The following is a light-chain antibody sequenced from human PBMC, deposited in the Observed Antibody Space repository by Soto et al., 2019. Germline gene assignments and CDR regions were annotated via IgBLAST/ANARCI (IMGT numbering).Light chain of an antibody. J-gene: IGLJ1*01. CDR3: SSYRRGSTYV. Sequence: QSALTHPASVSGAPGQSSTVSCTGTSSDGGGHNYVSRYQQYPGKVPRLMIYDVTNRPSGVSNRFSGSKSGNTASLTISGLQAEDEADYYCSSYRRGSTYVFGTGTKVTVL. V-gene: IGLV2-14*01. CDR2: DVT. CDR1: SSDGGGHNY.